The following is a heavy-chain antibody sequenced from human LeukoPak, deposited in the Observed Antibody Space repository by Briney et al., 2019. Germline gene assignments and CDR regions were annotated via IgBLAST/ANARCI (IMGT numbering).Heavy chain of an antibody. Sequence: GGSLRLSCAASGFTFSSYSMNWVRQAPGKGLEWVSSISSSSSYIYYADSVEGRFTISRDNAKNSLYLQMNSLRAEDTAVYYCAGELREAFDIWGQGTMVTVSS. D-gene: IGHD4-17*01. V-gene: IGHV3-21*01. J-gene: IGHJ3*02. CDR2: ISSSSSYI. CDR1: GFTFSSYS. CDR3: AGELREAFDI.